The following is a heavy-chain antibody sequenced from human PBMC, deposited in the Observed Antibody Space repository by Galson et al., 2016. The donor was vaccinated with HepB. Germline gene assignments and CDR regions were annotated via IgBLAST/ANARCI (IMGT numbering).Heavy chain of an antibody. Sequence: SLRLSCAASGFAFSSHWMHWVRQDLGKGLVWVSRINSDGTISNYADSVKGRFTISRDNAKNTLYLQTNSLRAGDTAVYFCVRDHSVVPTTGCNWFDPWGRGTLVTVSS. D-gene: IGHD4-23*01. CDR2: INSDGTIS. J-gene: IGHJ5*02. CDR1: GFAFSSHW. V-gene: IGHV3-74*01. CDR3: VRDHSVVPTTGCNWFDP.